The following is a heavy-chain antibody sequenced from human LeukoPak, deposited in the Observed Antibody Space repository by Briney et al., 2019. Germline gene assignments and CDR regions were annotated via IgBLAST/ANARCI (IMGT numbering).Heavy chain of an antibody. V-gene: IGHV1-8*01. J-gene: IGHJ6*03. Sequence: GASVKVSCKASGYTFTSYDINWVRQATGQGLEWMGWMNPNSGNTGYAQKFQGRVTITTDESTSTAYMELSSLRSEDTAVYYCARCDYDFWSGYYYYYYMDVWGKGTTVTVSS. CDR1: GYTFTSYD. CDR2: MNPNSGNT. CDR3: ARCDYDFWSGYYYYYYMDV. D-gene: IGHD3-3*01.